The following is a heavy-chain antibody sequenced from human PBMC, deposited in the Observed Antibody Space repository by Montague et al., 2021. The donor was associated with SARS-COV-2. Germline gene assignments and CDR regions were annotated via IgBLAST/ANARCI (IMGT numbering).Heavy chain of an antibody. CDR2: KDYISKWYN. CDR1: GDSVSRTRAT. Sequence: CAISGDSVSRTRATGDGLRRSRSKSRDGLGRKDYISKWYNDYAVSVRGRVTINPDTSKNQFSLQLNSVTPEDTAIYYCTSGREGNYNVMDVWGQGTTVTVSS. J-gene: IGHJ6*02. D-gene: IGHD1-1*01. CDR3: TSGREGNYNVMDV. V-gene: IGHV6-1*01.